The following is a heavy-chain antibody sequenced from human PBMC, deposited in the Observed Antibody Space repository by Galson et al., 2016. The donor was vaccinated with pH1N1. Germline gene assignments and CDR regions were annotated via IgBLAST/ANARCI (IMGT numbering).Heavy chain of an antibody. CDR2: IYSNRNT. V-gene: IGHV4-59*11. CDR1: GVSMSSHY. CDR3: AGQIHASGWCFDH. J-gene: IGHJ4*02. D-gene: IGHD6-19*01. Sequence: SETLSLTCTVSGVSMSSHYWSWIRQSPGRGLEWIGYIYSNRNTNYNPSLKSRITMSMDTSKSQFSLKMSSLTAADTAVYYCAGQIHASGWCFDHWGQGTLVTVSS.